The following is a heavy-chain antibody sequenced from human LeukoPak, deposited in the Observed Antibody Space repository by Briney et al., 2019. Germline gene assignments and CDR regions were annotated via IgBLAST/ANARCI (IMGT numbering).Heavy chain of an antibody. CDR1: GYSISSGYY. Sequence: SSETLSLTCTVSGYSISSGYYWGWIRQPPGKGLEWIGSIYHSGSTYYNPSLKSRVTISVDTSKNQFSLKLSSVTAADTAVYYCARVRDGYNSYYFDYWGQGTLVTVSS. D-gene: IGHD5-24*01. J-gene: IGHJ4*02. CDR2: IYHSGST. V-gene: IGHV4-38-2*02. CDR3: ARVRDGYNSYYFDY.